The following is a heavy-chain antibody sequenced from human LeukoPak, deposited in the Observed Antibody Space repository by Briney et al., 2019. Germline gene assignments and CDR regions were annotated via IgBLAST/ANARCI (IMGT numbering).Heavy chain of an antibody. V-gene: IGHV4-38-2*02. CDR3: ARDYGDYRFDY. CDR2: IYHSGST. J-gene: IGHJ4*02. D-gene: IGHD4-11*01. CDR1: GYSISSGYY. Sequence: SETLSLTCAVSGYSISSGYYWGWIRQPPGKGLEWIGIIYHSGSTYYNPSLKTRVTISVDTSKNQFSLKLSSVTAADTAVYYCARDYGDYRFDYWGQGTLVTVSS.